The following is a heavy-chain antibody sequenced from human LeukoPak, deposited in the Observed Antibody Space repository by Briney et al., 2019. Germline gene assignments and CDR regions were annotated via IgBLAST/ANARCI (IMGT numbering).Heavy chain of an antibody. Sequence: PGESLRLSCAASGFTVSSNYMSWVRQAPGKGLEWVSVIYSGGSTYYADSVKGRFTISRDNSKNTLYLQMNSLRAEDTAVYYCAREGVTQLRKGYYYYYGMDVWGQGTTVTVSS. CDR2: IYSGGST. V-gene: IGHV3-53*01. CDR1: GFTVSSNY. CDR3: AREGVTQLRKGYYYYYGMDV. D-gene: IGHD2-2*01. J-gene: IGHJ6*02.